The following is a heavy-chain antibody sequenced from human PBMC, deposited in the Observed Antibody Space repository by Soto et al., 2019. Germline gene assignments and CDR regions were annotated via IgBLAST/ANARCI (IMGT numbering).Heavy chain of an antibody. D-gene: IGHD6-19*01. CDR2: INTDGSST. J-gene: IGHJ4*02. CDR1: GLTFSSYW. CDR3: ARLLAVAGTNY. V-gene: IGHV3-74*01. Sequence: EVQLVESGGGLVQPGGSLRLSCAASGLTFSSYWMYWVRQPPGKGPEWVSRINTDGSSTSYADSVKGRFTISRDNAKNTLYLQMNSLRVEDTAVYYCARLLAVAGTNYWGQGTLVTVSS.